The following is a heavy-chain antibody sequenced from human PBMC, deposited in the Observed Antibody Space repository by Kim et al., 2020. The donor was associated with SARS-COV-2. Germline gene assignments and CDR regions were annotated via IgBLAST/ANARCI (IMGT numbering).Heavy chain of an antibody. CDR2: IYYSGST. J-gene: IGHJ3*01. CDR3: ARIAGHYFGAVDSFNL. CDR1: GGSITSVGYY. V-gene: IGHV4-31*03. D-gene: IGHD3-10*01. Sequence: SETLSLTCSVSGGSITSVGYYWSWIRHLPGKGLEWIGYIYYSGSTYSHPSLKSRLSISRDTSNNRFSLKFTSMTAADTAIYYCARIAGHYFGAVDSFNLWGQGTRVIVSS.